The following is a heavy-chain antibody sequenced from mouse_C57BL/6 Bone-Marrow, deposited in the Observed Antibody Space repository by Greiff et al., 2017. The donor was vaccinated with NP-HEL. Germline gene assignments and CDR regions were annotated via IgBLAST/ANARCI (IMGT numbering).Heavy chain of an antibody. CDR3: ARPYYSNWYFDV. D-gene: IGHD2-5*01. J-gene: IGHJ1*03. CDR2: IYPSSGST. V-gene: IGHV1-55*01. Sequence: QVQLQQPGAELVKPGASVKMSCKASGYTFTSYWITWVKQRPGQGLEWIGDIYPSSGSTNYNEKFKSKATLTVDTSSSTAYMQLSSLTSEDSAVYYCARPYYSNWYFDVWGTGTTVTVSS. CDR1: GYTFTSYW.